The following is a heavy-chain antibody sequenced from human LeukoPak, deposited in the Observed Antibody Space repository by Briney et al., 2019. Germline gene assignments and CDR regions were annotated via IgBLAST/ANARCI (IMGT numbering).Heavy chain of an antibody. CDR2: IKQDGSEK. Sequence: GSLRLSCAASGFTFSSYWMSWVRQAPGKGLEWVANIKQDGSEKYYVDSVKGRFTISRDNAKNSLYLQMNSLRAEDTAVYYCARDYTYYDILTGYPYRYFDLWGRGTLVTVSS. J-gene: IGHJ2*01. D-gene: IGHD3-9*01. V-gene: IGHV3-7*01. CDR1: GFTFSSYW. CDR3: ARDYTYYDILTGYPYRYFDL.